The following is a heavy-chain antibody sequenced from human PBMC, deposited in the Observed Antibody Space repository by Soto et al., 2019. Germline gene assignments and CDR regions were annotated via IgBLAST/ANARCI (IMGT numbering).Heavy chain of an antibody. CDR2: INAGNGNT. V-gene: IGHV1-3*05. J-gene: IGHJ4*02. CDR3: ARGLPLAADY. CDR1: GYTFTSYA. Sequence: QVQLVQSGAEEKKPGASVKVSCKASGYTFTSYAMHWVRQAPGQRLEWMGWINAGNGNTKYSQKFXGRAXIXWDTSASTAYMELSSLRSEDTAVYYCARGLPLAADYWGQGTLVTVSS.